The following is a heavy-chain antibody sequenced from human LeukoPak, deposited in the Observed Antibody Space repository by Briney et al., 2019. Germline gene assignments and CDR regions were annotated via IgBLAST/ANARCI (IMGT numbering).Heavy chain of an antibody. CDR2: IYPGDSET. D-gene: IGHD6-13*01. CDR1: GYSFTSHW. J-gene: IGHJ4*02. V-gene: IGHV5-51*01. Sequence: GESLKISCKGSGYSFTSHWIGWVRQMPGKGLEWMGIIYPGDSETRYSPSFQGQVTISADKPISTAYLQWRSLKASDSAMYYCARRIAGSGVDYWGQGTLVTVSS. CDR3: ARRIAGSGVDY.